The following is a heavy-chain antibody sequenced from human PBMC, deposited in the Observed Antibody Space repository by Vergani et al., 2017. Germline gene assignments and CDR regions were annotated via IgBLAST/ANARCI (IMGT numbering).Heavy chain of an antibody. V-gene: IGHV4-34*01. D-gene: IGHD6-6*01. CDR1: GGSFSGYY. Sequence: QVQLQQWGAGLLKPSETLSLTCAVYGGSFSGYYWSWIRQPPGKGLEWIGEINHSGSTNYNPSLKSRVTISVDTSKNQFSLKLSSVTAADTAVYYCATLNWRGAARAFDIWGQGTMVTVSS. CDR3: ATLNWRGAARAFDI. CDR2: INHSGST. J-gene: IGHJ3*02.